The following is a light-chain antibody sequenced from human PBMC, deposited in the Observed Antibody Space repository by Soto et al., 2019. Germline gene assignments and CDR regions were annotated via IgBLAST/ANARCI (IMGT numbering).Light chain of an antibody. CDR3: QQSYNVLSWT. CDR1: QSIGNY. V-gene: IGKV1-39*01. Sequence: DIQMTQSPSALCSSLVDGLTIACRASQSIGNYLNWYRQKPGKAPELLIYAASILQSEVPSRFRGSGSGTDFSLTISSLQPEDFASYYCQQSYNVLSWTFGQGTKVDIK. J-gene: IGKJ1*01. CDR2: AAS.